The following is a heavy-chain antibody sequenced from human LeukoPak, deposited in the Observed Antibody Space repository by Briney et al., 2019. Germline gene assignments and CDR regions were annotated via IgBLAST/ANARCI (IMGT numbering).Heavy chain of an antibody. J-gene: IGHJ2*01. CDR3: ARRGANSGSYLHFDL. V-gene: IGHV4-59*01. Sequence: PSGTLSLTCAISGGSISTYFWSWIRQPPGKGLEYIGYINYSGSTNYNPSLKSRATISLDTSKNQFSLKLTSVTAADTAVYYCARRGANSGSYLHFDLWGRGTLVTVSS. D-gene: IGHD1-26*01. CDR1: GGSISTYF. CDR2: INYSGST.